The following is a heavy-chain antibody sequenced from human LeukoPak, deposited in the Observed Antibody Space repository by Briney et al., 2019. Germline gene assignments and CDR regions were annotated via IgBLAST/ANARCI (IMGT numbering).Heavy chain of an antibody. Sequence: ASLTVSCTASGYTFTSFGISWVRQAPGQGLEWMGWISVYNGETNSAQKFQDRVTMTTDTSTSTVYMELRNLRSDDTAVYYCARSVPSDYWGQGTLVIVSS. CDR2: ISVYNGET. CDR3: ARSVPSDY. CDR1: GYTFTSFG. V-gene: IGHV1-18*01. J-gene: IGHJ4*02.